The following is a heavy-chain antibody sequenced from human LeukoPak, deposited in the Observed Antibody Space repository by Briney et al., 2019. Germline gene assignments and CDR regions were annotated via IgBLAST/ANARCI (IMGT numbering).Heavy chain of an antibody. CDR3: ARGNNSSGWYRDYYFDY. V-gene: IGHV4-34*01. CDR1: GFTFSSYA. Sequence: GSLRLSCAASGFTFSSYAMSWIRQPPGKGLEWIGEINHSGSTNYNPSLKSRVTISVDTSKNQFSLKLSSVTAADTAVYYCARGNNSSGWYRDYYFDYWGQGTLVTVSS. J-gene: IGHJ4*02. D-gene: IGHD6-19*01. CDR2: INHSGST.